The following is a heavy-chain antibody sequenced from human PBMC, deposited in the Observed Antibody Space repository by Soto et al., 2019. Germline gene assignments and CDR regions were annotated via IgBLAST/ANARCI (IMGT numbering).Heavy chain of an antibody. CDR2: IFHSGGT. CDR3: ARVPGP. V-gene: IGHV4-30-2*01. CDR1: GGSISSGGYS. Sequence: QLQLQESGLGLVKPSQTLSLTCAVSGGSISSGGYSWCWIRQPPGKGLEWIGYIFHSGGTYYNQSLKSRVTISVDRSKNQFSLKLCSVTAADAAVYYCARVPGPWGQGTLVTVSS. J-gene: IGHJ5*02. D-gene: IGHD3-10*01.